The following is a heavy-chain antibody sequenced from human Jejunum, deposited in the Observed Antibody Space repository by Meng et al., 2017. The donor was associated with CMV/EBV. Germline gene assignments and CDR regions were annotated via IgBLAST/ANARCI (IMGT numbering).Heavy chain of an antibody. D-gene: IGHD3-3*01. CDR2: ISYDGSKE. V-gene: IGHV3-30-3*01. J-gene: IGHJ4*02. CDR3: ARGRGPLEYYFDY. Sequence: QVRLGEVGVGVGQPGHVLELSCEALGFTFSSDGMHWVRQAPGKGLEWVAVISYDGSKEYYADSVKGRFTISRDNSKNTLYLQMNSLRAEDTAVYYCARGRGPLEYYFDYWGQGTLVTVSS. CDR1: GFTFSSDG.